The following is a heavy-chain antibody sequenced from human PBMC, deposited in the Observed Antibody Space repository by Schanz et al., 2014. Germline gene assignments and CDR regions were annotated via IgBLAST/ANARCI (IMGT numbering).Heavy chain of an antibody. J-gene: IGHJ6*01. CDR3: VKDPDKYNWNDVEGMDV. CDR1: GFTFSSYA. Sequence: QGQLVESGGGVVQPGRSLRLSCAASGFTFSSYAMHWVRQAPGKGLEWVALISYDGSSKNHADSVQGRFTISRDNSKNALYLQMDSLRAEDTAVYYCVKDPDKYNWNDVEGMDVWGPGTTVTVSS. V-gene: IGHV3-30*04. D-gene: IGHD1-1*01. CDR2: ISYDGSSK.